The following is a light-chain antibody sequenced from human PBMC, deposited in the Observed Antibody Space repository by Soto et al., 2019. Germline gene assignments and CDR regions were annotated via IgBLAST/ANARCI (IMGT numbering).Light chain of an antibody. Sequence: SYELTQPPSVSVSPGQTASITCSGEKLGDKYACWYQQKPGQSPVLVIYQDSKRPSGIPERFSGSNSGNTATLTISGTQAMDEADYYCQAWDSSTVAFGGGTKLTVL. J-gene: IGLJ2*01. V-gene: IGLV3-1*01. CDR3: QAWDSSTVA. CDR1: KLGDKY. CDR2: QDS.